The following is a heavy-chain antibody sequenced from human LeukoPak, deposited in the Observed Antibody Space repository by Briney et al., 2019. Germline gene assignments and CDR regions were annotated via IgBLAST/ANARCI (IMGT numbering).Heavy chain of an antibody. J-gene: IGHJ4*02. CDR1: GYTFTSYY. V-gene: IGHV1-24*01. D-gene: IGHD1-26*01. CDR2: FDPEDGET. Sequence: ASVKVSCKASGYTFTSYYMHWVRQAPGKGLEWMGDFDPEDGETIYAQKFQGRVTMTEDTSTDTAYMELSSLRSEDTAVYYCATLVGSYVFDYWGQGPLVTVSS. CDR3: ATLVGSYVFDY.